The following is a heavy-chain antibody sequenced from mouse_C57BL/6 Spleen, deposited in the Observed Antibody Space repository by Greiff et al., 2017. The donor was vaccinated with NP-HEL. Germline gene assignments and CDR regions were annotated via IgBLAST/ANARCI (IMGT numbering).Heavy chain of an antibody. V-gene: IGHV1-15*01. CDR2: IDPETGGT. D-gene: IGHD2-2*01. Sequence: QVQLKESGAELVRPGASVTLSCKASGYTFTDYEMHWVKQTPVHGLEWIGAIDPETGGTAYNQKFKGKAILTADKTSSTAYMELRSLTSEDAAVYFCAKPYGYDEYYFDYWGQGTTLTVSS. CDR3: AKPYGYDEYYFDY. CDR1: GYTFTDYE. J-gene: IGHJ2*01.